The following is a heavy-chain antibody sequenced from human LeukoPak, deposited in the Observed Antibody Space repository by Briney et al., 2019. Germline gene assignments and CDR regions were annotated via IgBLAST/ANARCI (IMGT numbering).Heavy chain of an antibody. Sequence: GRSLRLSCAASGFTFSSYEMNCVSQAPGKGRECVSYISSSGSTIYYADSVKGRFTLSRDNAKNSLYLQMNSLRAEDTAVYYCASPITAAAGTQFDYWGQGTLVTVSS. CDR2: ISSSGSTI. CDR3: ASPITAAAGTQFDY. CDR1: GFTFSSYE. V-gene: IGHV3-48*03. D-gene: IGHD6-13*01. J-gene: IGHJ4*02.